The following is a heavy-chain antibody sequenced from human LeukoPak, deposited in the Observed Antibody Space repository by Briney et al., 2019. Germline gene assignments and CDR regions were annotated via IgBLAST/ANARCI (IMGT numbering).Heavy chain of an antibody. J-gene: IGHJ3*01. CDR3: ARRFRTGGNLHHGAF. V-gene: IGHV4-4*09. Sequence: SETLSLTCTVSGASISDYYWGWIRQPPGEGLEWIGHIYSVGSPTCSPSLMSRVSISVDTSKNQFSLELSSVTAADTAVYYCARRFRTGGNLHHGAFWGQGTVVTVSS. CDR2: IYSVGSP. CDR1: GASISDYY. D-gene: IGHD4/OR15-4a*01.